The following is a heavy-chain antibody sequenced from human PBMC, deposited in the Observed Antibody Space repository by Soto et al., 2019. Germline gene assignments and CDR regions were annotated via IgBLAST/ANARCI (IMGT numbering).Heavy chain of an antibody. CDR3: ARRSSGWYFDY. V-gene: IGHV3-23*01. CDR2: ISGSGGST. J-gene: IGHJ4*02. Sequence: EVQLLESGGGLVQPGGSLRLSCAASGFTFSSYAINWVRQAPGKGLEWVSVISGSGGSTYNADSVKGRFTISRDNSKNPLYLQMSSLRAEDTAVYYCARRSSGWYFDYWGQGTLVTVSS. CDR1: GFTFSSYA. D-gene: IGHD6-19*01.